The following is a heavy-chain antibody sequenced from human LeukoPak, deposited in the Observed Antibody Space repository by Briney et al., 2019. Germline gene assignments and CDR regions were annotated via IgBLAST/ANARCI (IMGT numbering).Heavy chain of an antibody. V-gene: IGHV3-73*01. Sequence: GGSLRLSCAASGFTFSGSAMHWVRQASGKGLEWVGRIRSKVNSYATAYAASVKGRFTISRDNSKNTLYLQMNSLRAEDTAVYYCAKDANYYDSSGYSGFDYWGQGTLVTVSS. D-gene: IGHD3-22*01. CDR1: GFTFSGSA. CDR3: AKDANYYDSSGYSGFDY. CDR2: IRSKVNSYAT. J-gene: IGHJ4*02.